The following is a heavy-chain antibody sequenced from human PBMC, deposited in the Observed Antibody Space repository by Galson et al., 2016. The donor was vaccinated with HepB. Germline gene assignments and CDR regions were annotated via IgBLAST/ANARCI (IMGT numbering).Heavy chain of an antibody. CDR2: ISAYNGNT. D-gene: IGHD5-12*01. CDR3: ARRPYSGHEYYYYGLDV. CDR1: GYSFTSYC. V-gene: IGHV1-18*01. J-gene: IGHJ6*01. Sequence: SVKVSCKASGYSFTSYCITWVRQAPGQGLEWMGWISAYNGNTNFAQKFQGRVSMTTDTSTSTAFMELRSLRSDDTAVYYCARRPYSGHEYYYYGLDVWGPGTTVTVSS.